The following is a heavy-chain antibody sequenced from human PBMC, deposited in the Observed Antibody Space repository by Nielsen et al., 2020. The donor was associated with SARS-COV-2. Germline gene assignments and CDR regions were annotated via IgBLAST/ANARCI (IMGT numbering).Heavy chain of an antibody. CDR2: IYTSGST. J-gene: IGHJ4*02. V-gene: IGHV4-4*07. D-gene: IGHD6-13*01. Sequence: SETLSLTCTVSGGSISSYYWSWIRQPAGKGLEWIGRIYTSGSTNYNPSLKSRVTISVDTSKNQFSLKLSSVTAADTAVYYCAGRKGVIAAAGTSFDYWGQGTLVTVSS. CDR3: AGRKGVIAAAGTSFDY. CDR1: GGSISSYY.